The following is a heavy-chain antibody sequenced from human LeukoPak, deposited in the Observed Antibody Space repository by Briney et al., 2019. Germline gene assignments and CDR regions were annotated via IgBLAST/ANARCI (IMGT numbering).Heavy chain of an antibody. Sequence: PGGSLRLSSAASGFTFGSYAMRWARQAPGKGLEWVSAISGSGGSTYYADSVKGRFTISRDNSKNTLYLQMNSLRAEDTAVYYCAKGGSPMVRGVFYFDYWGQGTLVTVSS. D-gene: IGHD3-10*01. V-gene: IGHV3-23*01. CDR2: ISGSGGST. J-gene: IGHJ4*02. CDR3: AKGGSPMVRGVFYFDY. CDR1: GFTFGSYA.